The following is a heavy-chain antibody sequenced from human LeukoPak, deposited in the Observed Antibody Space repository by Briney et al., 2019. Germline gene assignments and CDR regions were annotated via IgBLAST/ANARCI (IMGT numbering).Heavy chain of an antibody. V-gene: IGHV3-30-3*01. Sequence: PGRSLRLSCAASGFTFSSYAMHWVRQAPGKGLEWVAVISYDGSNKYYADSVKGRFTISRDNTKNTLYLQMNSLRAEDTAVYYCAREREGRAAAVKENWFDPWGQGTLVTVSS. CDR1: GFTFSSYA. CDR3: AREREGRAAAVKENWFDP. D-gene: IGHD6-13*01. J-gene: IGHJ5*02. CDR2: ISYDGSNK.